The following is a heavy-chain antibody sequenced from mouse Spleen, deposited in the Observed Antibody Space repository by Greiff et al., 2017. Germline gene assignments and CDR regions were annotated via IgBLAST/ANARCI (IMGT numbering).Heavy chain of an antibody. CDR1: GYTFTSYW. V-gene: IGHV1-50*01. J-gene: IGHJ2*01. Sequence: QVQLQQPGAELVKPGASVKLSCKASGYTFTSYWMQWVKQRPGQGLEWIGEIDPSDSYTNYNQKFKGKATLTVDTSSSTAYMQLSSLTSEDSAVYYCARGGGLLLDYFDYWGQGTTLTVSS. CDR3: ARGGGLLLDYFDY. D-gene: IGHD2-3*01. CDR2: IDPSDSYT.